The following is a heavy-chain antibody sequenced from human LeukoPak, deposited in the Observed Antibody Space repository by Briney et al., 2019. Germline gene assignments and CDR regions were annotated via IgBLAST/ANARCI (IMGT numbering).Heavy chain of an antibody. CDR3: VKEKAVGPYYYYGFDV. D-gene: IGHD6-13*01. V-gene: IGHV3-7*03. CDR2: IKQDGSEK. J-gene: IGHJ6*02. Sequence: ETLSLTCTVSGGSISSSSYYWGWIRQPPGKGLEWVANIKQDGSEKYYVDSVKGRFTISRDNAENSLYLQMNSLRTEDTALYFCVKEKAVGPYYYYGFDVWGQGTTVTVSS. CDR1: GGSISSSSYY.